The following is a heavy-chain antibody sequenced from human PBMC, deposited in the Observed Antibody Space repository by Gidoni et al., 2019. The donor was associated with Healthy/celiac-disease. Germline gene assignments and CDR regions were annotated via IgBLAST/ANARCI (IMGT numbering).Heavy chain of an antibody. Sequence: EVQLVESGGGLVKPGGSLRLSCAASGFTFSSYSMNWVRQAPGKGLEWVSSISSSSSYIYYADSVKGRFTISRDNAKNSLYLQMNSLRAEDTAVYYCARDGGDQRGGIAFDIWGQGTMVTVSS. J-gene: IGHJ3*02. CDR1: GFTFSSYS. CDR3: ARDGGDQRGGIAFDI. D-gene: IGHD3-16*01. V-gene: IGHV3-21*01. CDR2: ISSSSSYI.